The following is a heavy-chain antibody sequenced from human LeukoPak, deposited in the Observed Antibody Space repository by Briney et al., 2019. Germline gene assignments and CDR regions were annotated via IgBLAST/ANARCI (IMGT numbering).Heavy chain of an antibody. J-gene: IGHJ4*02. D-gene: IGHD2-2*01. CDR3: ARDSGDQLLLIEDFFDY. V-gene: IGHV3-11*04. Sequence: GGSLRLSCAASGFTFSDYYMSWIRQAPGKGLEWVSYISSSGSTIYYADSVKGRFTISRDNAKNSLYLQMNSLRAEDTAVYYCARDSGDQLLLIEDFFDYWGQGTLVTVSS. CDR1: GFTFSDYY. CDR2: ISSSGSTI.